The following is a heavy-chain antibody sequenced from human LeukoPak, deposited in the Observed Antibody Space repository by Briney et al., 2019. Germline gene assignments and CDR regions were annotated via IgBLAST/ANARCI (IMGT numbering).Heavy chain of an antibody. D-gene: IGHD5-12*01. J-gene: IGHJ5*02. CDR2: IYYSGST. Sequence: PSETLSLTCTVSGGSISSYYWSWIRQPPGKGLEWIGYIYYSGSTNYNPSLKSRVTISVDTSKNQFSLKLSSVTAADTAVYYCARHRRYSGYWSWFDPWGQRTLVTVSS. CDR1: GGSISSYY. V-gene: IGHV4-59*08. CDR3: ARHRRYSGYWSWFDP.